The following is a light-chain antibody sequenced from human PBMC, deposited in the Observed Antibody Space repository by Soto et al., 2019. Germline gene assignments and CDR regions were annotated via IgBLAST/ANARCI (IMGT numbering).Light chain of an antibody. CDR2: GAS. CDR3: HQSDDSPWT. CDR1: QSLPSNS. J-gene: IGKJ1*01. Sequence: EIVLTQSPGTLSLSPGERVTLSFRASQSLPSNSLAWYQQKPGQPPRLLFYGASSRATGIPDRFSGSGSGTDFTLTITRLEAENFAVYFCHQSDDSPWTFGQGTKVDIK. V-gene: IGKV3-20*01.